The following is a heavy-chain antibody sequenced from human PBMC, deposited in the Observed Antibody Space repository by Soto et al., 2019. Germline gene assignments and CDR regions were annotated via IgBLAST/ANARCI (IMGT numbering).Heavy chain of an antibody. CDR3: AGTIVVVPAARESYNWFDP. J-gene: IGHJ5*02. CDR2: IYYSGST. Sequence: SETLSLTCTVSGGSISSGDYYWSWIRQPPGKGLEWIGYIYYSGSTYYNPSLKSRVTISVDTSKNQFSLKLSSVTAADTAVYYCAGTIVVVPAARESYNWFDPWGQGTLVTVSS. D-gene: IGHD2-2*01. V-gene: IGHV4-30-4*01. CDR1: GGSISSGDYY.